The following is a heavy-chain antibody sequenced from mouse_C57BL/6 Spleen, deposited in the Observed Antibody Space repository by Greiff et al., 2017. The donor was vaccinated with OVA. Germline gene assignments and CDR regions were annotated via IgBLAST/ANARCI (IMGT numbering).Heavy chain of an antibody. CDR1: GFTFSSYA. J-gene: IGHJ4*01. V-gene: IGHV5-4*01. CDR3: ARDNYDYAMDY. Sequence: EVHLVESGGGLVKPGGSLKLSCAASGFTFSSYAMSWVRQTPEKRLEWVATISHGGSYTYYPDNVKGRFTISRDNAKNKLYLQMSHLKSEDTAMYYCARDNYDYAMDYWGQGTSVTVSS. CDR2: ISHGGSYT. D-gene: IGHD2-4*01.